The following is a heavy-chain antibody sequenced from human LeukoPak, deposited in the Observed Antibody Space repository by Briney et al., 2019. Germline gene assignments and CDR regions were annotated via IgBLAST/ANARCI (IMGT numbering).Heavy chain of an antibody. CDR3: VREAGGTYAFDV. J-gene: IGHJ3*01. CDR2: IDGDGSRA. D-gene: IGHD3-16*01. CDR1: GFTFNTYW. Sequence: GGSLRLSCAASGFTFNTYWMHWVRQGPGKGLVWVSRIDGDGSRASYADSVKGRFTISRGNAKNTLYLQMNSPRPEDTAVYFCVREAGGTYAFDVWGQGTMVTVSS. V-gene: IGHV3-74*01.